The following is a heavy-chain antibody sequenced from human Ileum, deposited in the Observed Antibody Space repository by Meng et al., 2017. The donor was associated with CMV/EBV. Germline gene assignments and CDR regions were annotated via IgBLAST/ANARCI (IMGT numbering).Heavy chain of an antibody. V-gene: IGHV4-34*01. CDR1: GGSFSGYY. CDR2: FNHYGST. Sequence: QVRLQEAGLGLLKPSATLSLTCAVYGGSFSGYYWSWIRQVPGKGLEGIGEFNHYGSTNYNPSLKSRVTISVDTSKNQFSLNLSSVTAADTAVYYCASGKSNLEYWGQGTLVTVSS. CDR3: ASGKSNLEY. D-gene: IGHD4-11*01. J-gene: IGHJ4*02.